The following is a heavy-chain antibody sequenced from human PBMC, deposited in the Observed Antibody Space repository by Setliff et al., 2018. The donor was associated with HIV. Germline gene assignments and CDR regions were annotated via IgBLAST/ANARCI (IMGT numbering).Heavy chain of an antibody. J-gene: IGHJ4*02. CDR2: IRGKSFGGTR. Sequence: GGSLRLSCKTSGFPFGVYTMNWVRQAPGKGLEWVASIRGKSFGGTREYAASVQGRFTISRDDSKKTLYLQMNNLKTEDTGVYYCAAPRSNLYDSTIAYWGQGTLVTVSS. D-gene: IGHD3-16*02. CDR1: GFPFGVYT. V-gene: IGHV3-49*04. CDR3: AAPRSNLYDSTIAY.